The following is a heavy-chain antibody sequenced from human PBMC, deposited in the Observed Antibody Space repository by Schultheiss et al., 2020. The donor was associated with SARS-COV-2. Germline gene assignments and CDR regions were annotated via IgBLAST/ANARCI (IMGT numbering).Heavy chain of an antibody. CDR2: ISGSGGST. CDR3: TTEYSGSPGY. Sequence: GESLKISCAASGFTFSNYAMSWVRQAPGKGLEWVSTISGSGGSTYYADSVKGRFTISRDNSKNTLYLQMNSLKTEDTAVYYCTTEYSGSPGYWGQGTLVTGSS. J-gene: IGHJ4*02. D-gene: IGHD1-26*01. CDR1: GFTFSNYA. V-gene: IGHV3-23*01.